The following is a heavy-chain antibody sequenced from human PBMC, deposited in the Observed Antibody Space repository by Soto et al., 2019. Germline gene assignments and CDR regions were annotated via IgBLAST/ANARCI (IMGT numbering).Heavy chain of an antibody. V-gene: IGHV4-4*07. Sequence: QVQLQESGPGLVRPSETLSLTCSVTGASISSAYWIWVRQAAGKGLEWVGRIYSSGTTNYNPSMKSRVTMSVDTSKNHLSLKLSSVTATDSAVYYCAGAAYYSDNSGFHYKEYWGQGALVTVSS. D-gene: IGHD3-22*01. CDR2: IYSSGTT. CDR3: AGAAYYSDNSGFHYKEY. J-gene: IGHJ4*02. CDR1: GASISSAY.